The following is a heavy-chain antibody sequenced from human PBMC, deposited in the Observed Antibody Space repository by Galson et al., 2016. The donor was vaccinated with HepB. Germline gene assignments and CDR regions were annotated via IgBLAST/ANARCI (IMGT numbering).Heavy chain of an antibody. J-gene: IGHJ6*02. CDR2: ISSSSGYT. CDR1: GFTFSDYY. V-gene: IGHV3-11*06. D-gene: IGHD3-9*01. Sequence: SLRLSCAASGFTFSDYYMTWMRLAPGKGLQWVSYISSSSGYTNYEDSVKGRFTISRDNAKNSLFLDMNSLLVEDTAVYYCARGGILNYYNGMDVWGQGTTVIV. CDR3: ARGGILNYYNGMDV.